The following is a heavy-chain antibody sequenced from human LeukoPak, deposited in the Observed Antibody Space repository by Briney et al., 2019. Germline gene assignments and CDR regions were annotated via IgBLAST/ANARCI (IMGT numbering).Heavy chain of an antibody. J-gene: IGHJ4*02. CDR2: VSDDGSYT. V-gene: IGHV3-74*01. CDR3: ASFGISWRSSY. CDR1: GFSFSSHW. Sequence: GGSLRLSCAASGFSFSSHWVHWVRQAPGKGLVWVSRVSDDGSYTSNVDSVKGRFTISRDNVNNMLYLHMNSLRAEDTAVYYCASFGISWRSSYWGQGTLVTVSS. D-gene: IGHD2-21*01.